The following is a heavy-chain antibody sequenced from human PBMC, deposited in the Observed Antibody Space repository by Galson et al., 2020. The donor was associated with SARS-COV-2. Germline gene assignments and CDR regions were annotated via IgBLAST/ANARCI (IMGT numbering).Heavy chain of an antibody. CDR2: ISNSGAYM. CDR1: GFGFSAYA. Sequence: GGSLRLSCAASGFGFSAYAMHWVRQAPGKGLEWVSSISNSGAYMYYADSVKGRFTISRDYSKDSLYLQMHSLRAEDTAFYFCTRGHFYAESDHQWGAFDYWGQGTLVTVSS. V-gene: IGHV3-21*01. J-gene: IGHJ4*02. CDR3: TRGHFYAESDHQWGAFDY. D-gene: IGHD2-2*01.